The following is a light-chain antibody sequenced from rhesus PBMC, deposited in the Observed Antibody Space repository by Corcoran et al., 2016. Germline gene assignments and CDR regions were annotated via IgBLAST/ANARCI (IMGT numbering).Light chain of an antibody. CDR2: KAS. CDR1: QGISTY. Sequence: DIQMTQSPSSLSASVGDTVTITCRASQGISTYLNWYQQKPGKAPKRLIYKASSLESGVPSRFSGSGSWTDFTLTISSLQPEDFATYYCLQYNSDPLTFGGGTKVELK. J-gene: IGKJ4*01. CDR3: LQYNSDPLT. V-gene: IGKV1-43*02.